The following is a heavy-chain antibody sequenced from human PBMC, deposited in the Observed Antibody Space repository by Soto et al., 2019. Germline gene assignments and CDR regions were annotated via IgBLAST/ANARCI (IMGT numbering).Heavy chain of an antibody. CDR1: GGSFSGYY. D-gene: IGHD3-10*01. CDR3: ARGLKLGPNFDY. J-gene: IGHJ4*02. Sequence: SETLSFTCAVYGGSFSGYYWSWIRQPPGKGLEWIGEINHSGSTNYNPSLKSRVTISVDTSKNQFSLKLSSVTAADTAVYYCARGLKLGPNFDYWGQGTLVTVSS. CDR2: INHSGST. V-gene: IGHV4-34*01.